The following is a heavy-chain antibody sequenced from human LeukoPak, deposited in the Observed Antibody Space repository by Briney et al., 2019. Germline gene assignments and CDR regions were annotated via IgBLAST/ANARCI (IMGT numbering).Heavy chain of an antibody. D-gene: IGHD3-22*01. CDR1: GGSISSSSYY. CDR2: IYYSGST. CDR3: TRGTLGHYYDSSGSIDY. V-gene: IGHV4-39*01. Sequence: SETLSLTCTVSGGSISSSSYYWGWIRQPPGKGLEWIGSIYYSGSTYYNPSLKSRVTISVDTSKNQFSLKLSSVTAADTAVYYCTRGTLGHYYDSSGSIDYWGQGTLVTVSS. J-gene: IGHJ4*02.